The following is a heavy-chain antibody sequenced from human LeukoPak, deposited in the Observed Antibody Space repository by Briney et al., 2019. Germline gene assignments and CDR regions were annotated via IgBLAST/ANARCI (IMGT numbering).Heavy chain of an antibody. V-gene: IGHV1-69*13. CDR2: IIPIFGTA. D-gene: IGHD3-10*01. CDR3: ARDEGRGFGEFDDAFDI. J-gene: IGHJ3*02. CDR1: GGTFSSYA. Sequence: ASVKVSCKASGGTFSSYAISWVRQAPGQGLEWMGGIIPIFGTASYAQKFQGRVTITADESTSTAYMELSSLRSEDTAVYYCARDEGRGFGEFDDAFDIWGQGTMVTVSS.